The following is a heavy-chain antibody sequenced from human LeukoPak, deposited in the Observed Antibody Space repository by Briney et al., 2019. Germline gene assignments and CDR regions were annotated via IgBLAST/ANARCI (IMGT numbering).Heavy chain of an antibody. CDR2: IWYDGSNQ. CDR1: GFTFSSYA. CDR3: AKGKQTAFLDWFDP. D-gene: IGHD2-21*02. J-gene: IGHJ5*02. V-gene: IGHV3-33*06. Sequence: GGSLRLSCAASGFTFSSYAMSWVRQAPGKGLEWVSIIWYDGSNQYYADSVKGRFTISKDNSKNVLYLQLSSLRAEDTAIYYCAKGKQTAFLDWFDPWGQGTLVTVSS.